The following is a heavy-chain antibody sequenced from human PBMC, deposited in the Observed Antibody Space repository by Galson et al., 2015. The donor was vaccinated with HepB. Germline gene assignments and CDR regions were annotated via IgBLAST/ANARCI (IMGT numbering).Heavy chain of an antibody. J-gene: IGHJ5*01. CDR3: VTEEVVVTSDDIPNWFDS. CDR1: GFDFSDYS. Sequence: SLRLSCAASGFDFSDYSMNWVRQAPGKGLEWLSYINGRSTTIYYEESVKDRFTVSRDNAKNSLFLQLNSLKEADTAVYYCVTEEVVVTSDDIPNWFDSWGQGTLVIVSS. CDR2: INGRSTTI. V-gene: IGHV3-48*02. D-gene: IGHD4-23*01.